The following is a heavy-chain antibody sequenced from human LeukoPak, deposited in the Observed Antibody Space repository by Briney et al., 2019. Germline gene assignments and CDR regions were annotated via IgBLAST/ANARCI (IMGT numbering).Heavy chain of an antibody. CDR1: GGSISSYY. J-gene: IGHJ5*02. CDR3: ARHYNDILTGHLIWFDP. Sequence: SETLSLTCTVSGGSISSYYWSWLRQPPGKGLEWIGYIYYSGSTNYNPSLKSRVTISMDTSKNQFSLKLSSVTAADTAVYYCARHYNDILTGHLIWFDPWGQGTLVTVSS. CDR2: IYYSGST. V-gene: IGHV4-59*08. D-gene: IGHD3-9*01.